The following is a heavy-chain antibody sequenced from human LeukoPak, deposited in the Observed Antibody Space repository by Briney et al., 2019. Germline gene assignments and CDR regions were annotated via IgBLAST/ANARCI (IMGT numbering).Heavy chain of an antibody. CDR2: IYYSGSN. D-gene: IGHD6-19*01. Sequence: SETLSLTCTVSGGSISSSSYYWGWIRQPPGKGLEWIGSIYYSGSNYYNSSLVSRVTLSADTSKSQFSLKLTSVTAADTAVYYCARNVRSGWHYFDYWGQGTLVTVSS. CDR1: GGSISSSSYY. J-gene: IGHJ4*02. V-gene: IGHV4-39*01. CDR3: ARNVRSGWHYFDY.